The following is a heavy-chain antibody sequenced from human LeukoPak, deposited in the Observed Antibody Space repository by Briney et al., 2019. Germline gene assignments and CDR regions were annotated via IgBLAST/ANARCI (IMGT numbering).Heavy chain of an antibody. Sequence: SETLSLTCTVSGGSISSSSYYWGWIRQPPGKGLEWIGSISYSGSTYYNPSLKSRVTMSVDTSKNQFSLKLSSVTAADTAVYYCARVLRWSTTDYMDVWGKGTTVTVSS. CDR2: ISYSGST. J-gene: IGHJ6*03. CDR1: GGSISSSSYY. V-gene: IGHV4-39*07. CDR3: ARVLRWSTTDYMDV. D-gene: IGHD4-23*01.